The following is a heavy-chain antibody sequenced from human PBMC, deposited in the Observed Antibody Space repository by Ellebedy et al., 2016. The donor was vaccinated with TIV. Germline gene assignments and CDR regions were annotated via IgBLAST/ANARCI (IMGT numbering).Heavy chain of an antibody. CDR3: AKIRAQWEPLDY. Sequence: GGSLRLXCAASGFTFSDYYMSWIRQAPGKGLEWVSYISSSGSTIYYADSVKGRFTISRDNAKNSLYLQMNSLRAEDTAVYYCAKIRAQWEPLDYWGQGTLVTVSS. CDR1: GFTFSDYY. J-gene: IGHJ4*02. D-gene: IGHD1-26*01. V-gene: IGHV3-11*04. CDR2: ISSSGSTI.